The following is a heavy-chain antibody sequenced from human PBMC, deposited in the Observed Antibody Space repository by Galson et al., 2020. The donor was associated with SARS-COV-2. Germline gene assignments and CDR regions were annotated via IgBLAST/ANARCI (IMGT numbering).Heavy chain of an antibody. CDR2: IDPSDSYT. V-gene: IGHV5-10-1*01. D-gene: IGHD2-8*01. Sequence: KVSCKGSGYSFTSYWISWVRQMPGKGLEWMGRIDPSDSYTNYSPSFQGHVTISADKSISTAYLQWSSLKASDTAMYYCAGYSDIVLMSDAFDIWGQGTMVTVSS. J-gene: IGHJ3*02. CDR1: GYSFTSYW. CDR3: AGYSDIVLMSDAFDI.